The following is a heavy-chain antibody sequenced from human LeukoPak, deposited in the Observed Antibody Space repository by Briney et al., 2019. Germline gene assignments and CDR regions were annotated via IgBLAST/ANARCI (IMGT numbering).Heavy chain of an antibody. CDR2: IYYSGST. J-gene: IGHJ3*02. V-gene: IGHV4-31*03. D-gene: IGHD2-15*01. CDR3: ARFHSSSRAFDI. CDR1: GGSISSGGYY. Sequence: SETLSLTCTVSGGSISSGGYYWSWIRQHPGKGLEWIGYIYYSGSTYYNPSLKSRVTISVDTSKNQFSLKLSSVTAADTAVYYWARFHSSSRAFDIWGQGTMVTVSS.